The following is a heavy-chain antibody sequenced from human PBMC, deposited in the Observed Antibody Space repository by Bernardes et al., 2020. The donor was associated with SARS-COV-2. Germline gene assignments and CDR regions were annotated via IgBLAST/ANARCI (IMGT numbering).Heavy chain of an antibody. CDR3: AKLDTNYGYVDY. Sequence: GGSLRLSCAASGFTFDDYAMHWVRQAPGKGLEWVSGISWNSGSIGYADSVKGRFTISRDNAKNSLYLQMNSLRPDDTALYYCAKLDTNYGYVDYWGQGTLVTVSS. V-gene: IGHV3-9*01. CDR1: GFTFDDYA. J-gene: IGHJ4*02. D-gene: IGHD5-18*01. CDR2: ISWNSGSI.